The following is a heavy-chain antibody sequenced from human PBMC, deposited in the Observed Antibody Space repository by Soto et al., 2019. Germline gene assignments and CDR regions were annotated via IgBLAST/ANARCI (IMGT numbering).Heavy chain of an antibody. Sequence: VLLVESGGGLVQPGGSLKLSCAASGFVFKDSSIHWVRQASGKGLDWVGRIRDRAYSYATAYAASVKGRFTISRDDSSNTAYLQMXIXXXXXXXXXXXXXXXXXXXXYWXXGTLV. CDR2: IRDRAYSYAT. CDR1: GFVFKDSS. J-gene: IGHJ4*02. CDR3: XXXXXXXXXY. V-gene: IGHV3-73*01.